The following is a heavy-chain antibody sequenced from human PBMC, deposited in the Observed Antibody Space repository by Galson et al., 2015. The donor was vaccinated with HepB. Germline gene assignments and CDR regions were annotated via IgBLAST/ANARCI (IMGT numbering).Heavy chain of an antibody. V-gene: IGHV3-30-3*01. CDR2: ISYDGSNK. CDR1: GFTFSSYA. CDR3: ARDLGGSSGNEYYYYYYGMDV. J-gene: IGHJ6*02. D-gene: IGHD6-19*01. Sequence: SLRLSCAASGFTFSSYAMHWVRQAPGKGLEWVAVISYDGSNKYYADSVKGRFTISRDNSKNTLYLQMNSLRAEDTAVYYCARDLGGSSGNEYYYYYYGMDVWGQGTTVTVSS.